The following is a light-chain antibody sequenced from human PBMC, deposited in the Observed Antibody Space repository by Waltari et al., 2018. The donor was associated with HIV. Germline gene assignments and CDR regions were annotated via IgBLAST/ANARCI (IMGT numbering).Light chain of an antibody. CDR2: GVS. V-gene: IGKV3-15*01. J-gene: IGKJ4*01. CDR1: QSISNN. CDR3: QQYNKWPPLT. Sequence: DIVMTQSPVTRSVSPGDRASLSCRASQSISNNLAWYQHKPGQAPRLLIYGVSTRATGIPARFSGSGSGTDFTLSISSLQSEDFAVYYCQQYNKWPPLTFGGGTKVEIK.